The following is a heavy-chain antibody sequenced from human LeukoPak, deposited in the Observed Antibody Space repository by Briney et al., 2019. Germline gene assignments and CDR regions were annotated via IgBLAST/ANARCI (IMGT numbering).Heavy chain of an antibody. CDR3: ARDWVPTWSGPDGY. J-gene: IGHJ4*02. V-gene: IGHV3-7*03. CDR2: IKQDGSEK. CDR1: GFTFSSYW. D-gene: IGHD2-8*02. Sequence: PGGSLRLSCAASGFTFSSYWMSWVRQAPGKGLEWVANIKQDGSEKYYVDSVKGRFTISRDNAKNSLYLQMNSLRAEDTALYYCARDWVPTWSGPDGYWGQGTLVTVSS.